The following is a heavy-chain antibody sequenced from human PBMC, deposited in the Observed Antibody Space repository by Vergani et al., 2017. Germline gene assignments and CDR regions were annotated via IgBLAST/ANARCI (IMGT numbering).Heavy chain of an antibody. CDR3: ARPSSYNWFGEPPSWYFDL. Sequence: QVQLQESGPGLVKPSETLSLTCAVSGYSISSGYYWGWIRQPPGKGLERIGSIYHSGSTYYNPSLKSRVTISVDTSKNQFSLKLSSVTAADTAVYYCARPSSYNWFGEPPSWYFDLWGRGTLVTVSS. D-gene: IGHD3-10*01. J-gene: IGHJ2*01. CDR1: GYSISSGYY. V-gene: IGHV4-38-2*01. CDR2: IYHSGST.